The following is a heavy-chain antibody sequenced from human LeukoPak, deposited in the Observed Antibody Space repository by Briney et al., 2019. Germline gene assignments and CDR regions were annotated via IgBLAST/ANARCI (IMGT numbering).Heavy chain of an antibody. Sequence: GGSLRLSCAASGFTFSSYGMHWVRQAPGKGLEWVAFIRYDGSNKYDADSVKGRFTISRDNSKNTLYLQMNSLRAEDTAVYYCAPLAYCSSTSCNHWGQGTLVTVSS. CDR2: IRYDGSNK. CDR3: APLAYCSSTSCNH. CDR1: GFTFSSYG. V-gene: IGHV3-30*02. J-gene: IGHJ4*02. D-gene: IGHD2-2*01.